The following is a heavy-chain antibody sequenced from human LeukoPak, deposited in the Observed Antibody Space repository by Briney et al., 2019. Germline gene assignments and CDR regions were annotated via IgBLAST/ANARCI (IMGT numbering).Heavy chain of an antibody. CDR2: IYSDGNT. CDR3: AELGITMIGGV. D-gene: IGHD3-10*02. V-gene: IGHV3-66*01. Sequence: SGGSLRLSCAASGFTVSSNYMSWVRQAPGKGLEWVSVIYSDGNTYYANSVKGRFTISRDNSKNTLYLQMNSLRAEDTAVYYCAELGITMIGGVWGKGTTVTISS. J-gene: IGHJ6*04. CDR1: GFTVSSNY.